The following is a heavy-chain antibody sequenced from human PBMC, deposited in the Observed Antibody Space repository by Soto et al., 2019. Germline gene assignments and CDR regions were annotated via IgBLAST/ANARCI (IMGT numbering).Heavy chain of an antibody. CDR2: IYTSGST. D-gene: IGHD3-10*01. V-gene: IGHV4-4*07. J-gene: IGHJ6*02. Sequence: SETLSLTCTVSGGSISSYYWSWIRQPAGKGLEWIGRIYTSGSTNYNPSLKSRVTMSVDTSKNQFSLKLSSVTAADTAVYYCARGYYYGSGSYYLDYYYYGMDVWGQGTTVTVLL. CDR1: GGSISSYY. CDR3: ARGYYYGSGSYYLDYYYYGMDV.